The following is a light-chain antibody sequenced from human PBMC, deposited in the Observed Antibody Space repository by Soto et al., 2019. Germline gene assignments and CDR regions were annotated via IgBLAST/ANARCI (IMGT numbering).Light chain of an antibody. CDR3: SSYTAGGTI. J-gene: IGLJ1*01. V-gene: IGLV2-14*01. Sequence: QAVVTQPASVSGSPGQSIAISCTGTRSDVGAYNYVSWYQQHPGKAPKLMISEVTNRPSGVSDRFSGSKSGNTASLTISGLQAEDEADYYCSSYTAGGTIFGTGTKLTVL. CDR2: EVT. CDR1: RSDVGAYNY.